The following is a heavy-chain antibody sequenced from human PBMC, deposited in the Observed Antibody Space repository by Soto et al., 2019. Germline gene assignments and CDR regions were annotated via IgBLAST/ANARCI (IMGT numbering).Heavy chain of an antibody. CDR3: AKGVAADGYYYYGLDV. J-gene: IGHJ6*02. Sequence: SETLSLTCTVSGGSMRNYYWSWIRQPAGKGLEYIGRIYSSGSTNYNPSLKSRVTMSADTSKNQFSLKLNSVTAADTAVYYCAKGVAADGYYYYGLDVCGQGTTVTVSS. CDR2: IYSSGST. CDR1: GGSMRNYY. V-gene: IGHV4-4*07. D-gene: IGHD6-13*01.